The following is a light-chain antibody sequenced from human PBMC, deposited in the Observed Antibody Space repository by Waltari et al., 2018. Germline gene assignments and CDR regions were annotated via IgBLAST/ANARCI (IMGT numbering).Light chain of an antibody. J-gene: IGKJ4*01. CDR2: DAS. CDR1: QSLSSY. CDR3: QQRSNWPELT. Sequence: EIVLTQSPATLSLSPGERATLSCRASQSLSSYLAWYQQKPGQAPRLLIYDASNRATGIPARFSGSGSGTDFTLTISSLEPEDFAVYYCQQRSNWPELTFGGGTKVEIK. V-gene: IGKV3-11*01.